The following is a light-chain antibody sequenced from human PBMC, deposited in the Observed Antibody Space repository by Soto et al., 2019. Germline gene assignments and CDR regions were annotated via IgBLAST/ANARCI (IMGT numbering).Light chain of an antibody. V-gene: IGKV1-33*01. CDR1: QDIGNY. J-gene: IGKJ2*01. Sequence: IQMTQSPSSLSASVGDRVTIACQANQDIGNYLNWYQQKPGKAPRLLIYDASNLEIGVPSRFSGIGSGTDFTFTISNLQPEDIATYYCQQYDTLPPYTFGQGTKVELK. CDR2: DAS. CDR3: QQYDTLPPYT.